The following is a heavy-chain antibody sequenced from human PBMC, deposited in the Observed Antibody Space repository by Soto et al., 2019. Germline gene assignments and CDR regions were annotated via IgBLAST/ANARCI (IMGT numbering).Heavy chain of an antibody. Sequence: QLQLQESGSGLVKPSQTLSLNCAVSGVSISDGGYSWSWIRQPPGKGLEWIGYTHVSGDTYYNPSLTGQVTLSVDMSRNQFSLNLRSMTAADTSVYYCARSPFYGSKMHFDYWGQGTLVSVSS. V-gene: IGHV4-30-2*01. CDR3: ARSPFYGSKMHFDY. CDR1: GVSISDGGYS. CDR2: THVSGDT. J-gene: IGHJ4*02. D-gene: IGHD3-10*01.